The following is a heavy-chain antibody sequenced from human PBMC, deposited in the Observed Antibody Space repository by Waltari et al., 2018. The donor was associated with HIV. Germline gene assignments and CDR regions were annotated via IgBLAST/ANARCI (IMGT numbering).Heavy chain of an antibody. J-gene: IGHJ3*01. Sequence: VQLEESGGGVVQPGRSRRLSCAASGFRVSDYGMHWVRQAPGKGLQWGAVIWYDGSKKEYSVSVKGRFTISKDNSKNTLFLQMNSLRVDDTAVYFCARVPFASSWSADSFDVWGPGTRITVSS. V-gene: IGHV3-33*01. D-gene: IGHD6-13*01. CDR2: IWYDGSKK. CDR3: ARVPFASSWSADSFDV. CDR1: GFRVSDYG.